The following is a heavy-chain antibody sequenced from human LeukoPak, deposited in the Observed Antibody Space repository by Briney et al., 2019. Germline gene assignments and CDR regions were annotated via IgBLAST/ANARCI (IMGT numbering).Heavy chain of an antibody. CDR1: GFTFNSYG. CDR2: IWYDGSNA. J-gene: IGHJ3*01. CDR3: ARVLSDLRDDSFDV. Sequence: GGSLRLSCAASGFTFNSYGMHWVRQAPGKGLEWVALIWYDGSNANYADSVKGRFTISRDNSKNTLYLQLNSLRAEATAVYYCARVLSDLRDDSFDVWGQGTMVTVSS. V-gene: IGHV3-33*01.